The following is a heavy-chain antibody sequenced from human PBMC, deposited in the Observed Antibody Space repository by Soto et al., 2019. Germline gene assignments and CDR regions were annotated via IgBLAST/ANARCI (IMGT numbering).Heavy chain of an antibody. V-gene: IGHV4-34*01. J-gene: IGHJ6*02. D-gene: IGHD2-2*02. CDR3: ARGRIDCSSTSCYRIGMDV. CDR1: GGSFSGYY. Sequence: SETLSLTCAVYGGSFSGYYWSWIRQPPGKGLEWIGEINHSGSTNYNPSLKSRVTISLDTSKNQISLKLTSVTAADTAVYYCARGRIDCSSTSCYRIGMDVWGQGTTVTVSS. CDR2: INHSGST.